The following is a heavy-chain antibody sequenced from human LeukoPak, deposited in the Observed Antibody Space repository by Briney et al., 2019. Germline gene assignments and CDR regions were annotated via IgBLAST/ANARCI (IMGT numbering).Heavy chain of an antibody. CDR3: ARDPGSYYYYMDV. V-gene: IGHV1-46*01. CDR1: GYTFTDSY. CDR2: INPSGGST. J-gene: IGHJ6*03. D-gene: IGHD3-10*01. Sequence: ASVKVSCKASGYTFTDSYMHWVRQAPGQGLEWMGIINPSGGSTSYAQKFQGRVTMTRDMSTSTVYMELSSLRSEDTAVYYCARDPGSYYYYMDVWGKGTTVTVSS.